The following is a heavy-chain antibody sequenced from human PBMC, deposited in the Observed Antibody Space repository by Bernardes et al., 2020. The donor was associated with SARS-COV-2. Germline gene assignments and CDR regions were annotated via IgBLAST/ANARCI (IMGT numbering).Heavy chain of an antibody. Sequence: SGPTLLKPTQTLTLTCPVSGFSLSPSGVRVGWIRQPPGKALEWLALIYWDDDERYNPSLRNRLTITKDSSKNQVVLTMSNMDPVDTATYYCAHTSAKPLDYWGQGTLVTVSS. CDR2: IYWDDDE. CDR1: GFSLSPSGVR. V-gene: IGHV2-5*02. J-gene: IGHJ4*02. CDR3: AHTSAKPLDY.